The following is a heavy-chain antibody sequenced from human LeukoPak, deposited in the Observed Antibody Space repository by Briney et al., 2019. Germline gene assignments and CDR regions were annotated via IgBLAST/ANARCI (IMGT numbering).Heavy chain of an antibody. J-gene: IGHJ4*02. CDR2: ISNDGSNK. Sequence: GGSLRLSCAASGFTFSSYAMHWVRQAPGKGLEWVAVISNDGSNKYYADSVKGRFTISRDNSKNTLYLQMNSLRAEDTAVYYCARVTGSLTIFGAVDYWGQGTLVTVSS. D-gene: IGHD3-3*01. CDR1: GFTFSSYA. CDR3: ARVTGSLTIFGAVDY. V-gene: IGHV3-30-3*01.